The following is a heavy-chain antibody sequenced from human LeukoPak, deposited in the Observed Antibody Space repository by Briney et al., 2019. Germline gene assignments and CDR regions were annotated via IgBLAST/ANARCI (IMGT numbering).Heavy chain of an antibody. CDR1: GFTFSSYV. CDR3: ARASGFTEY. D-gene: IGHD3-9*01. J-gene: IGHJ4*02. V-gene: IGHV3-23*01. CDR2: ISGSGGST. Sequence: GGSLRLSCAASGFTFSSYVMSWVRQAPGKGLEWVSVISGSGGSTYYADSVEGRFTISRDNSKNTLFLQMNSLRADDTAVYYCARASGFTEYWGQGTLVTVSS.